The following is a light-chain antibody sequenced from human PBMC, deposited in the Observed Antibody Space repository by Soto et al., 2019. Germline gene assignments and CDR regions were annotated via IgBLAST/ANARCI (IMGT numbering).Light chain of an antibody. CDR2: AAS. CDR1: QSVSSYY. Sequence: IVLTQSPGTLSLSPGERATLSCRASQSVSSYYLAWYQQKPGQAPRLLIYAASRRATGIPDKFSGSGSVTDFTLTISRLEPEDFAVYYCQQYGSSPLFTFGPGTKVDIK. V-gene: IGKV3-20*01. J-gene: IGKJ3*01. CDR3: QQYGSSPLFT.